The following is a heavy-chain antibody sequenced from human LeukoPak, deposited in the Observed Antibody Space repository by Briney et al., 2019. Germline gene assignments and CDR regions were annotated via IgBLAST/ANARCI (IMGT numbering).Heavy chain of an antibody. CDR2: KRFDRNNE. J-gene: IGHJ4*02. Sequence: GGSLRLSCAASGFTFSLHNMHWVRQAPGKRLEWVSFKRFDRNNEDYADSVKGRFTISRNNSKNTLYLQMNSLRPEDTAIYYCAKDNSAWAFDYWGQGTLVTVSS. D-gene: IGHD1-26*01. CDR3: AKDNSAWAFDY. CDR1: GFTFSLHN. V-gene: IGHV3-30*02.